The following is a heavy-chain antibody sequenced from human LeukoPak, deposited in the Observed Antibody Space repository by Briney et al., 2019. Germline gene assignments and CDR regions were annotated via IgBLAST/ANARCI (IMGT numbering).Heavy chain of an antibody. CDR1: GFTFSSYT. D-gene: IGHD6-13*01. Sequence: GGSLRLSCAASGFTFSSYTMNWVRQAPGKGLEWVSSISGSSRHKYYADSVKGRFTIPRDNAKNSLYLQMNSLRAEDTAVHYCARTANFAAGYYIDYWGPGTLVLVSS. CDR2: ISGSSRHK. J-gene: IGHJ4*02. V-gene: IGHV3-21*01. CDR3: ARTANFAAGYYIDY.